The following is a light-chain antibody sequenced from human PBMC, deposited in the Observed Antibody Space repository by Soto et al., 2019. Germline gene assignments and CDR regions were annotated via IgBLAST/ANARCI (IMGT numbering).Light chain of an antibody. CDR1: QSFSNW. J-gene: IGKJ2*01. V-gene: IGKV1-5*01. CDR2: EVS. Sequence: DIQMTKSPSTLSASVGDRVSITCRASQSFSNWLAWYQQKPGKAPKLLIYEVSSLENGVPSRFSGSGSGTEFTLTISSLHPYDSAIYYCQKYNSDSYTFGQGTKLEI. CDR3: QKYNSDSYT.